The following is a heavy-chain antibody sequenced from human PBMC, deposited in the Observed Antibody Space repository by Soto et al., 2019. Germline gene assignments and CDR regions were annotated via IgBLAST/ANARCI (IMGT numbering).Heavy chain of an antibody. Sequence: EVQLLESGGGLVQPGGSLRLSCAASGFTFSNYAMTWVRQAPGKGLEWVSAISNSGGSTYYADSVKGRFTISRDNSKNTLYLQMNSLRAEDTAVYYCAKDVNCDWLLYIHKNWFDPWGQGTLVTVSS. V-gene: IGHV3-23*01. CDR3: AKDVNCDWLLYIHKNWFDP. J-gene: IGHJ5*02. CDR2: ISNSGGST. D-gene: IGHD3-9*01. CDR1: GFTFSNYA.